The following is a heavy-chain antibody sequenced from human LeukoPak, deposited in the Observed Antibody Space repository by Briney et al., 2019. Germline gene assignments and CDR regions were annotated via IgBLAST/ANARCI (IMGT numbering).Heavy chain of an antibody. D-gene: IGHD6-13*01. CDR3: ARIAAAGTIWFDP. CDR2: IYHSGST. V-gene: IGHV4-38-2*02. CDR1: GYSISSGYY. Sequence: SETLSLTCTVSGYSISSGYYWGWIRQPPGKGLEWIGSIYHSGSTYYNPSLKSRVTISVDTSKTQFSLKLSSVTAADTAVYYCARIAAAGTIWFDPWGQGTLVTVSS. J-gene: IGHJ5*02.